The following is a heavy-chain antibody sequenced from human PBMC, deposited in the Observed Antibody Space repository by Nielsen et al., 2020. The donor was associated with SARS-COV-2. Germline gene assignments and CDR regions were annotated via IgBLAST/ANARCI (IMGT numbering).Heavy chain of an antibody. J-gene: IGHJ3*02. V-gene: IGHV4-59*01. CDR3: ATLHLAYCGGDCFDAFDI. Sequence: SETLSLTCTVSGGSISSYYWSWIRQPPGKGLEWIGYIYYSGSTNYNPSLKSRVTISVDTSKNQFSLKPSSVTAADTAVYYCATLHLAYCGGDCFDAFDIWGQGTMVTVSS. D-gene: IGHD2-21*02. CDR2: IYYSGST. CDR1: GGSISSYY.